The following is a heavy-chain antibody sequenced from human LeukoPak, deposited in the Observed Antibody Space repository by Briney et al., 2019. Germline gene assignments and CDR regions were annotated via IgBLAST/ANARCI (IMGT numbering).Heavy chain of an antibody. CDR3: ARQYLGGFDY. D-gene: IGHD3-16*01. J-gene: IGHJ4*02. V-gene: IGHV6-1*01. CDR1: GDSVSSKSAA. CDR2: TYYRSKWSN. Sequence: SQTLSLTCAISGDSVSSKSAAWNWVRQSPSGGLEWLGRTYYRSKWSNDYAISVKSRITINPDTSKNQFSLQLNSVTPEDTALYYCARQYLGGFDYWGQGTLVTVSS.